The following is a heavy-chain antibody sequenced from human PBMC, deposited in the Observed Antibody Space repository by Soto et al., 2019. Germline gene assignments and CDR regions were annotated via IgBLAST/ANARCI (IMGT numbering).Heavy chain of an antibody. CDR2: IYYSGST. J-gene: IGHJ4*02. CDR1: GGSISSSSYY. D-gene: IGHD6-13*01. Sequence: SETLSLTCTVSGGSISSSSYYWGWIRQPPGKGLEWIGSIYYSGSTYYNPSLKSRVTISVDTSKNQFSLKLSSVTAADTAVYYCARSGYSSSFPRNYFDYWGQGPWSPS. CDR3: ARSGYSSSFPRNYFDY. V-gene: IGHV4-39*01.